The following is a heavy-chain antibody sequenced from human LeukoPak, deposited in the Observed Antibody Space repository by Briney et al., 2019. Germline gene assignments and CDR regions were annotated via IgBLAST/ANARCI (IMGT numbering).Heavy chain of an antibody. J-gene: IGHJ4*02. CDR3: AGLEGRYSTGMYYYFDY. Sequence: PSETLSLTCAVSGASISSVNLWSWVRQPPGKGLEWMGEMYLSGTATYNPSLKGRVTISIDKSENQFSLKLTSVTAADTAVYFCAGLEGRYSTGMYYYFDYWGQGTLVTVSS. CDR1: GASISSVNL. CDR2: MYLSGTA. V-gene: IGHV4/OR15-8*02. D-gene: IGHD2-8*01.